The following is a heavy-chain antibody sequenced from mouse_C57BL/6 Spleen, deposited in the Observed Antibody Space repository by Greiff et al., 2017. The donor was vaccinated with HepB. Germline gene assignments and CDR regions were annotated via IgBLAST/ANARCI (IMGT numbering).Heavy chain of an antibody. D-gene: IGHD1-1*01. CDR2: INPNNGGT. CDR3: ATPFLLLHAMDY. Sequence: EVQLQQSGPELVKPGASVKMSCKASGYTFTDYNMHWVKQSHGKSLEWIGYINPNNGGTSYNQKFKGKATLTVNKSSSTAYMELRSLTSEDSAVYYCATPFLLLHAMDYWGQGTSVTVSS. V-gene: IGHV1-22*01. J-gene: IGHJ4*01. CDR1: GYTFTDYN.